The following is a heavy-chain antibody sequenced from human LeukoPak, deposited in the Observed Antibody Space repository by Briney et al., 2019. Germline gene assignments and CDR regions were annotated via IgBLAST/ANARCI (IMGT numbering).Heavy chain of an antibody. J-gene: IGHJ4*02. D-gene: IGHD3-10*01. CDR2: ISGSGGST. Sequence: PGGSLRLSCAASGFTFSSYAMSWVRQAPGKGLEWVSAISGSGGSTYYADSVKGRFTISGDNSKNTLYLQMNSLRAEDTAVYYCAKDHQHEVRGATSFDYWGQGTLVTVSS. V-gene: IGHV3-23*01. CDR3: AKDHQHEVRGATSFDY. CDR1: GFTFSSYA.